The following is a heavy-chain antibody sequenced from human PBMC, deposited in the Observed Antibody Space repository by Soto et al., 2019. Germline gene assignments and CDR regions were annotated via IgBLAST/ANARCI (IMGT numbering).Heavy chain of an antibody. J-gene: IGHJ3*02. CDR2: ISSSSSYI. V-gene: IGHV3-21*01. CDR3: ARDYIVVVPAAMPPAFDI. CDR1: GFTFGSYS. D-gene: IGHD2-2*01. Sequence: GGSLRLSCAASGFTFGSYSMNWVRQAPGKGLEWVSSISSSSSYIYYADSVKGRFTISRDNAKNSLYLQMNSLRAEDTAVYYCARDYIVVVPAAMPPAFDIWGQGTMVTVSS.